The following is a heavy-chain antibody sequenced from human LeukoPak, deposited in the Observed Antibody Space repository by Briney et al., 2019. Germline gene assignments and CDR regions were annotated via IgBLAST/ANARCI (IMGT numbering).Heavy chain of an antibody. CDR2: IYPGDSET. J-gene: IGHJ4*02. V-gene: IGHV5-51*01. Sequence: GASLKISCRGSGYRFTTYWIGWVRQMPGKGLEWMGIIYPGDSETRYSPSFQGQVTMSADKSINTAYLQWSSLNASDTAMYYCARRKGCSSTSCPPDYWGQGTLVTVSS. CDR1: GYRFTTYW. CDR3: ARRKGCSSTSCPPDY. D-gene: IGHD2-2*01.